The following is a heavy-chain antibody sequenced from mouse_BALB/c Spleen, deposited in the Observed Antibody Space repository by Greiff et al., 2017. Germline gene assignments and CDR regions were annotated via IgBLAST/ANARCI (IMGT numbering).Heavy chain of an antibody. CDR2: IRNKANGYTT. J-gene: IGHJ3*01. V-gene: IGHV7-3*02. CDR3: ARDKGSSFAY. Sequence: VHLVESGGGLVQPGGSLRLSCATSGFTFTDYYMSWVRQPPGKALEWLGFIRNKANGYTTEYSASVKGRFTISRDNSQSILYLQMNTLRAEDSATYYCARDKGSSFAYWGQGTLVTVSA. D-gene: IGHD1-1*01. CDR1: GFTFTDYY.